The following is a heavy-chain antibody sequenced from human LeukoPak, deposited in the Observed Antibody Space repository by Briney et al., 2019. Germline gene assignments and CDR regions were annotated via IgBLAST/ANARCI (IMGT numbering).Heavy chain of an antibody. CDR2: LSRSSRYI. CDR3: ARTRNLGYCSSTSCPNFDY. Sequence: PRGSLRLSCAASGLTFPNYSMNWVRQPPGMGLEWVSSLSRSSRYIDHADSVKGRFTISRDNAKNSLYLQMNSLRAEDTAVYYCARTRNLGYCSSTSCPNFDYWGQGTLVTVSS. CDR1: GLTFPNYS. V-gene: IGHV3-21*01. D-gene: IGHD2-2*01. J-gene: IGHJ4*02.